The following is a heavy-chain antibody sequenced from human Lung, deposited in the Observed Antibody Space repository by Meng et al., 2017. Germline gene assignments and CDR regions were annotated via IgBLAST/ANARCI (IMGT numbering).Heavy chain of an antibody. CDR3: ARGRRNEPLFDY. Sequence: QVQLVQPGVEVKKPGLSVKVACTTSGGSFSTHTFCWVRQAPGQGLEWMGGLIAVFDKTKAAPRFQDRVTFTADESTSTAYMELSSLTFDDTAVYFCARGRRNEPLFDYWGQGTLVTVSS. J-gene: IGHJ4*02. CDR2: LIAVFDKT. D-gene: IGHD1-14*01. V-gene: IGHV1-69*13. CDR1: GGSFSTHT.